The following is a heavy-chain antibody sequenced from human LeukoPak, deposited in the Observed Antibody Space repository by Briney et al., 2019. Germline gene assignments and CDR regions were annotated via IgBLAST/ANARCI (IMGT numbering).Heavy chain of an antibody. J-gene: IGHJ6*03. CDR3: ARLETALNGDYYYYMDV. Sequence: GDFLMISCTGSGYSITNYLIGGLRPLPGKRLEWMGIICAGDSDTRYSPSFQFPVTISAYKYTLYAHLHSSSLKASDTAMYYCARLETALNGDYYYYMDVWGKGTTVTVSS. CDR1: GYSITNYL. CDR2: ICAGDSDT. V-gene: IGHV5-51*01. D-gene: IGHD2-8*01.